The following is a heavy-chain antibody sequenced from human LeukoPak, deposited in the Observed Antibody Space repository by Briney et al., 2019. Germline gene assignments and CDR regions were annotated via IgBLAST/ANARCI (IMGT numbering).Heavy chain of an antibody. CDR3: ARGGDYDFWSGYRRPNWFDP. CDR1: GFTFSSYG. D-gene: IGHD3-3*01. V-gene: IGHV3-33*01. Sequence: PGRSLRLSCAASGFTFSSYGMHWVRQAPGKGLEWVAVIWYDGSNKYYADSVKGRFTISRDNSKNTLYLQMNSLRAEDTAVYYCARGGDYDFWSGYRRPNWFDPWGQGTLVTVSS. CDR2: IWYDGSNK. J-gene: IGHJ5*02.